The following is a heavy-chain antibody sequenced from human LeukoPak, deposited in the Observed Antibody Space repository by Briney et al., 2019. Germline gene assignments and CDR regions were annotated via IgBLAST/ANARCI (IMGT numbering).Heavy chain of an antibody. CDR1: GFTFSSYS. CDR2: ISSSSSII. V-gene: IGHV3-48*04. Sequence: GGSLRLSCAASGFTFSSYSMSWVRQAPGKGLEWVSYISSSSSIIYYADSVKGRFTISRDNAKNSLYLQMNSLRAEDTAVYYCARDLTAYDSSAYYYGGPDYWGQGTLVTVSS. D-gene: IGHD3-22*01. CDR3: ARDLTAYDSSAYYYGGPDY. J-gene: IGHJ4*02.